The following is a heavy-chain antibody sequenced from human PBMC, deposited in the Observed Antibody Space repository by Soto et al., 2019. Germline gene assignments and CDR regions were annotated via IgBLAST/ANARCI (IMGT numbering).Heavy chain of an antibody. Sequence: QVQLQETGPGLVKPSETLSLTCTVSGGSISSYYWSWIRQPPGKGLEWIGYIYYSGSTNYNPSLKSRVTISVDTSKNQFSLKLSSVTAADTAVYYCAREAILWFGEISPGDYYYYMDVWGKGTTVTVSS. CDR2: IYYSGST. D-gene: IGHD3-10*01. V-gene: IGHV4-59*01. CDR1: GGSISSYY. CDR3: AREAILWFGEISPGDYYYYMDV. J-gene: IGHJ6*03.